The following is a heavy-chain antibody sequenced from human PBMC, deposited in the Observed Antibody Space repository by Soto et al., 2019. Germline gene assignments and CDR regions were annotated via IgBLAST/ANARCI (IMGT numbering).Heavy chain of an antibody. D-gene: IGHD3-22*01. CDR1: GGTPSNSA. J-gene: IGHJ6*02. V-gene: IGHV1-69*01. CDR2: IIPVFGLV. Sequence: QVHLLLQSGAEVKKPGSSVKVSCQASGGTPSNSAISWVRQAPGQGLEWMGGIIPVFGLVKYAQNYQGRVTITADESTNTAYMKMSSLRPEDTAVYYCAGGRIVVVGSRAYYGMDVWGQGTTVTVSS. CDR3: AGGRIVVVGSRAYYGMDV.